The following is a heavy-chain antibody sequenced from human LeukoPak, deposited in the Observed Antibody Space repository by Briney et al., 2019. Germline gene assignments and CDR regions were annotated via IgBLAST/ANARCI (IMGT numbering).Heavy chain of an antibody. CDR3: ARDNLPNYYDSSGYFGY. CDR2: ISAYNGNT. D-gene: IGHD3-22*01. J-gene: IGHJ4*02. V-gene: IGHV1-18*04. Sequence: ASVKVSCKASGYTFTGYYMHWVRQAPGQGLEWMGWISAYNGNTNYAQKLQGRVTMTTDTSTSTAYMELRSLRSDDTAVYYCARDNLPNYYDSSGYFGYWGQGTLVTVSS. CDR1: GYTFTGYY.